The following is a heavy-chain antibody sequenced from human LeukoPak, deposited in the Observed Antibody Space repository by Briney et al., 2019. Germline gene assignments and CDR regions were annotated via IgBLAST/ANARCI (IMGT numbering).Heavy chain of an antibody. V-gene: IGHV1-18*01. Sequence: GASVKVSCKASGYTFTSYGISWVRQAPGQGLEWMGWIGAYNGNTNYAQKLQGRVTMTTDTSTSTAYMELRSLRSDDTAVYYCARAGSSGYYFNYWYFDLWGRGTLVTVSS. J-gene: IGHJ2*01. D-gene: IGHD3-22*01. CDR2: IGAYNGNT. CDR1: GYTFTSYG. CDR3: ARAGSSGYYFNYWYFDL.